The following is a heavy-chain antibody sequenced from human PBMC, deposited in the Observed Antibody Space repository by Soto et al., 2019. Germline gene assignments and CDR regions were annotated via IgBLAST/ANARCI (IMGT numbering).Heavy chain of an antibody. J-gene: IGHJ4*02. D-gene: IGHD1-1*01. CDR3: AAETNWSYYFHY. Sequence: GVSLRLSCAASGFTISTHGMHGVRQARGKGLEWAANMWYDGRKKFYVGSVKGRCSICKDNSKNSFYVEMNSMRAEETAAFDCAAETNWSYYFHYWGQETQV. CDR1: GFTISTHG. V-gene: IGHV3-33*01. CDR2: MWYDGRKK.